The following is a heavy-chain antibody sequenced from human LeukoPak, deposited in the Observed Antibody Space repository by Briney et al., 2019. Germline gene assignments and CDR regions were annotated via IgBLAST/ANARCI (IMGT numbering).Heavy chain of an antibody. CDR1: GFTFSYYW. CDR2: IKKDGSEK. CDR3: ARDFHGYSSGWPTHRGNDY. Sequence: GGSLRLSCAASGFTFSYYWMSWVRQAPGKGLEWVANIKKDGSEKYCVDSVKGRFTISRDNAKNSLYLQMNSLRAEDTAVYYCARDFHGYSSGWPTHRGNDYWGQGTLVTVSS. J-gene: IGHJ4*02. V-gene: IGHV3-7*01. D-gene: IGHD6-19*01.